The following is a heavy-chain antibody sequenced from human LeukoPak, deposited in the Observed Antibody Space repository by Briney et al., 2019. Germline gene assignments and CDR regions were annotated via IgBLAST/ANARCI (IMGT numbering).Heavy chain of an antibody. CDR3: AREYYYDSSGLGTGHYYYYMDV. Sequence: TSETLSLTCTVSGGSISSSSYYWGWIRQPPGKGLEWIGSIYYSGSTYYSPSLKSRVTISVDTSKNQFSLKLSSVTAADTAVYYCAREYYYDSSGLGTGHYYYYMDVWGKGTTVTVSS. CDR2: IYYSGST. D-gene: IGHD3-22*01. V-gene: IGHV4-39*07. CDR1: GGSISSSSYY. J-gene: IGHJ6*03.